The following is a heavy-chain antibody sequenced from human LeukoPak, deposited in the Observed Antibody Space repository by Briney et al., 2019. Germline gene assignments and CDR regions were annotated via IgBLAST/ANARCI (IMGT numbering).Heavy chain of an antibody. Sequence: PGGSLRLSCAASGFTFSSYAMSWVRQAPGKGLEWVSAISGSGGSTYYADSVKGRFTISRDNSKNTLYLQMNSLRAEDTAVYYCAKDQDWVPVRYFDWLLCDYWGQGTLVTVSS. CDR2: ISGSGGST. J-gene: IGHJ4*02. D-gene: IGHD3-9*01. CDR1: GFTFSSYA. V-gene: IGHV3-23*01. CDR3: AKDQDWVPVRYFDWLLCDY.